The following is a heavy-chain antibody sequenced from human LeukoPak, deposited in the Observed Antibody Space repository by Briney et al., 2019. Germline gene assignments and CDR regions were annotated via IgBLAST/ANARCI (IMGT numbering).Heavy chain of an antibody. V-gene: IGHV4-4*07. D-gene: IGHD3-9*01. J-gene: IGHJ4*02. CDR1: GVSISSFY. CDR2: FYTSGST. Sequence: PSETLSLTCTVFGVSISSFYWSGIRQPARKGLQWIGRFYTSGSTNYSPSLRGRVTMSVDTSKNQFSLKLNSVTAADTAVYFYARGPDWPIDYWGQGTLVTVSS. CDR3: ARGPDWPIDY.